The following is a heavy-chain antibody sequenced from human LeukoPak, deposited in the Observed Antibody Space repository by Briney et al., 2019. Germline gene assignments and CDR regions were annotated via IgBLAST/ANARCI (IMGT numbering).Heavy chain of an antibody. CDR2: IWYDGSNK. V-gene: IGHV3-33*01. Sequence: GGSLRLSCAASGFTFSSYGMHCVRQAPDKGLEWVAVIWYDGSNKYYADSVKGRFTISRDNSKNTLYLQMNSLRAEDTAVYYCARGSYYDSSGYYYPGADAFDIWGQGTMVTVSS. CDR3: ARGSYYDSSGYYYPGADAFDI. CDR1: GFTFSSYG. J-gene: IGHJ3*02. D-gene: IGHD3-22*01.